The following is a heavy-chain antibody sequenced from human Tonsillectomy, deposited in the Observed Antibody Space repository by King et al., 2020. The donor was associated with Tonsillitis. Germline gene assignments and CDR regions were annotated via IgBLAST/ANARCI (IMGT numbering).Heavy chain of an antibody. CDR3: ARDRDYYDLLTGYYWNGMDV. D-gene: IGHD3-9*01. Sequence: VQLQESGPGLVKPSETLSLTCTVSGGSISGYYWTWIRQPPGKGLEWIGYIQYSWSTDYNPSLKRRVTISLDMSKNQFSLKLSSVSAADTAVYYCARDRDYYDLLTGYYWNGMDVWGQGTTVTVSS. CDR2: IQYSWST. J-gene: IGHJ6*02. CDR1: GGSISGYY. V-gene: IGHV4-59*01.